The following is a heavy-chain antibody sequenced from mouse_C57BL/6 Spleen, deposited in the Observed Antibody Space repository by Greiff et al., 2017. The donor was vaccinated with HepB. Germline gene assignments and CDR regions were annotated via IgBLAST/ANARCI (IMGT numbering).Heavy chain of an antibody. D-gene: IGHD4-1*01. CDR2: IDPETGGT. CDR1: GYTFTDYE. V-gene: IGHV1-15*01. Sequence: QVQLKQSGAELVRPGASVTLSCKASGYTFTDYEMHWVKQTPVHGLEWIGAIDPETGGTAYNQKFKGKAILTADKSSSTAYMELRSLTSEDSAVYYWTRTGTIYFDYWGQGTTLTVSS. CDR3: TRTGTIYFDY. J-gene: IGHJ2*01.